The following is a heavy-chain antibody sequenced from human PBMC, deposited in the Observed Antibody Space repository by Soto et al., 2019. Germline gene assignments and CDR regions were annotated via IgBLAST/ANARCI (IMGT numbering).Heavy chain of an antibody. CDR3: ARHGHSSGWFFFDS. CDR1: GDSISGSSYH. V-gene: IGHV4-39*01. D-gene: IGHD6-19*01. J-gene: IGHJ4*02. CDR2: IHHSGST. Sequence: LSLTCTVSGDSISGSSYHWGWIRQPPGKGLEWIGSIHHSGSTYYNPSLRSRVTISVDPSKNQFSLNLRSVTATDTAVFYCARHGHSSGWFFFDSWDQGTLVTVSS.